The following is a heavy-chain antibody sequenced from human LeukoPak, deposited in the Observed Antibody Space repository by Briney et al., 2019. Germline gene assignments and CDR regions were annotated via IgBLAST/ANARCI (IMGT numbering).Heavy chain of an antibody. CDR1: GFTFSNDW. V-gene: IGHV3-15*01. J-gene: IGHJ4*02. D-gene: IGHD1-1*01. Sequence: LGGSLRLSCAASGFTFSNDWMGWVRQAPGKGLEWVARIKRQIDGGTTDYAAPVKGRFTISRDDSKNTLYLQMNSLKIEDTAVYYCTTDPPGGTDYWGQGTLVTVFS. CDR3: TTDPPGGTDY. CDR2: IKRQIDGGTT.